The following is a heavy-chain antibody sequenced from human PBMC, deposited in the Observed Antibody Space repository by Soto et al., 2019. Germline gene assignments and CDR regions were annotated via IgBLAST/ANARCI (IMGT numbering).Heavy chain of an antibody. CDR1: GISLPNKG. D-gene: IGHD3-16*01. CDR3: ARDVAAPLCGPAP. Sequence: GGCLGVASATWGISLPNKGLAGGRESPGKGMVWVSGISVSGGLKYYADSVQGRFTVSRDNSKNILYLQTDDLREEDTAVYSCARDVAAPLCGPAPRGQGTEVTVTS. V-gene: IGHV3-23*01. CDR2: ISVSGGLK. J-gene: IGHJ5*02.